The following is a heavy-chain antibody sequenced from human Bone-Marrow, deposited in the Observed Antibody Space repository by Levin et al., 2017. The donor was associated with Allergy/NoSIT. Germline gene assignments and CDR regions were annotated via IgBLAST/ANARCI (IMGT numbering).Heavy chain of an antibody. CDR3: ARGGILGYCSGGSCYSGNDAFEI. Sequence: SCAASGFMFSSYWMSWVRQAPGKGLEWVANIKQDGSEKYYVDSVKGRSTISRDNAKNSLYLQMNSLRAEDTAIYYCARGGILGYCSGGSCYSGNDAFEIWGKGTMVTVSS. J-gene: IGHJ3*02. D-gene: IGHD2-15*01. V-gene: IGHV3-7*01. CDR1: GFMFSSYW. CDR2: IKQDGSEK.